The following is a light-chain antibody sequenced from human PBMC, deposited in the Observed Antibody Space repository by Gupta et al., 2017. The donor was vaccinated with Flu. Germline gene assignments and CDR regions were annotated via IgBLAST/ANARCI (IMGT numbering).Light chain of an antibody. V-gene: IGKV1-5*03. Sequence: DIEMTHSPATLSASVGDRVTITCRASQTISNSLAWYQQKRGTAPKLLIYKASTLERGVPSRFSGSGSDTEFTLTISSLQPDDFATYYCQQYASDTTFGQGTKVEVK. J-gene: IGKJ1*01. CDR2: KAS. CDR1: QTISNS. CDR3: QQYASDTT.